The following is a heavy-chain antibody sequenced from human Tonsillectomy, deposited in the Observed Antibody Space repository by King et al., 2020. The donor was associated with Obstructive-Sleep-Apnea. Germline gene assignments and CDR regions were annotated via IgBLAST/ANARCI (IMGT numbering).Heavy chain of an antibody. J-gene: IGHJ6*02. CDR2: IYYSGST. CDR1: GGSISSGGYY. Sequence: QVQLQESGPGLLKPSQTLSLTCTVSGGSISSGGYYWSWIRQHPGKALEWIGFIYYSGSTYYNPSLKGRVTISADTSRNQFSLNLSSVTAADPAVYYCARDLRAVPPYHYAVDVWGQGTTVTVSS. V-gene: IGHV4-31*03. D-gene: IGHD1-1*01. CDR3: ARDLRAVPPYHYAVDV.